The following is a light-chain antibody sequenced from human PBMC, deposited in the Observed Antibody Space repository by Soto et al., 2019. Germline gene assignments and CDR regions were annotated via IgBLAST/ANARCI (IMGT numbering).Light chain of an antibody. J-gene: IGLJ2*01. CDR3: AAGDDSLSGVV. Sequence: QSVLTQPPSSSGTPGQRVTISCSGGSSNIGSNYVYWYQQLPGTAPKLLMYANNQRPSGVPDRFSGAKSGTPASLAISGLRSEDEADYYCAAGDDSLSGVVFGGGTKLTVL. V-gene: IGLV1-47*01. CDR2: ANN. CDR1: SSNIGSNY.